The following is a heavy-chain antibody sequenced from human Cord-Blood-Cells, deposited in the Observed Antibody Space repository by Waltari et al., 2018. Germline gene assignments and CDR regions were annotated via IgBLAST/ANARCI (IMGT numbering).Heavy chain of an antibody. CDR2: INPNSGGT. CDR3: ARVEYSSSSFDY. V-gene: IGHV1-2*02. J-gene: IGHJ4*02. Sequence: QVQLVQSGAEVKKPGAPVKVSCKASGNPFTGYYMPWVRQAPGQGLEWMGWINPNSGGTNYAQKFQGRVTMTRDTSISTTYMELSRLRSDDTAVYYCARVEYSSSSFDYWGQGTLVTVSS. CDR1: GNPFTGYY. D-gene: IGHD6-6*01.